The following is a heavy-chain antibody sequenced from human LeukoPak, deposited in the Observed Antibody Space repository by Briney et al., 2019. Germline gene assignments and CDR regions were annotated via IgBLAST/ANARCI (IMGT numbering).Heavy chain of an antibody. V-gene: IGHV4-39*07. J-gene: IGHJ4*02. Sequence: PSETLSLTCTVSGGSISSSSYYWGWIRQPPGKGLEWIGSIYYSGSTYHNPSLKSRVTISVDTSKNQFSLKLSSVTAADTAVYYCARAQAPYFDYWGQGTLVTVSS. CDR1: GGSISSSSYY. CDR2: IYYSGST. CDR3: ARAQAPYFDY.